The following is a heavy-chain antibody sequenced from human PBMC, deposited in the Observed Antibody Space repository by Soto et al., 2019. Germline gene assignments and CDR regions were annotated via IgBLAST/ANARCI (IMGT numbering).Heavy chain of an antibody. V-gene: IGHV1-2*04. CDR2: INPNSGGT. Sequence: ASVPGSCPASGSTFPGYYMHWVRQAPGQGLEWMGWINPNSGGTNYAQKFQGWVTMTRDTSISTAYMELSRLRSDDTAVYYCARARVSGTGYYYYYGMDVWGQGTMVSVSS. D-gene: IGHD1-7*01. CDR1: GSTFPGYY. J-gene: IGHJ6*02. CDR3: ARARVSGTGYYYYYGMDV.